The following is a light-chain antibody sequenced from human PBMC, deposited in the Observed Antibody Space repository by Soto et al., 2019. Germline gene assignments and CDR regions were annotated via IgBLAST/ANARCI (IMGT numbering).Light chain of an antibody. CDR3: SSHTTSSITP. CDR1: SSDVGGYIY. V-gene: IGLV2-14*03. CDR2: DVT. Sequence: QSVLTQPASVSGSPGQSITISCTGTSSDVGGYIYVSWYQHHPGKAPKLLIYDVTTRPSGVSDRFSGSKSGNTASLTISGLQAEDEADYYCSSHTTSSITPVATGTKVXVL. J-gene: IGLJ1*01.